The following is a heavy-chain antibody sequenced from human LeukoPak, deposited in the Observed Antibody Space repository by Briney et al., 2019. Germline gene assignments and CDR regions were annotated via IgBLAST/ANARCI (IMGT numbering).Heavy chain of an antibody. J-gene: IGHJ4*02. CDR1: GFTFSSYG. D-gene: IGHD4-17*01. CDR3: AKLYGDYADY. CDR2: ISYDGSNK. Sequence: GRSLRLSCAASGFTFSSYGMHWVRRAPGKGLEWVAVISYDGSNKYYADSVKGRFTISRDNSKNTLYLQMNSLRAEDTAVYYCAKLYGDYADYRGQGTLVTVSS. V-gene: IGHV3-30*18.